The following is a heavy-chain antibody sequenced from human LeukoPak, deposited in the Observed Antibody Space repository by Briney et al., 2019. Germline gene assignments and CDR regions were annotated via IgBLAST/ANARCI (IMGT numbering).Heavy chain of an antibody. Sequence: GGSLRLSCAASGFTFDDYGLSWVRQAPGRGLEWVSTINWNGGSTGYADSVKGRFTISRDNAKNSLYLQMNSLRAEDTALYYCARVSDISVAAYFDYWGQGTLVTVSS. CDR2: INWNGGST. J-gene: IGHJ4*02. V-gene: IGHV3-20*04. D-gene: IGHD6-19*01. CDR1: GFTFDDYG. CDR3: ARVSDISVAAYFDY.